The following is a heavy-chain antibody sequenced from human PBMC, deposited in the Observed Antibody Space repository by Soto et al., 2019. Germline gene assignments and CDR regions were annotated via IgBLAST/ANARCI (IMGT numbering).Heavy chain of an antibody. CDR1: GFTFSNAW. V-gene: IGHV3-15*01. CDR2: IKSKTDGGTT. CDR3: TTDMDMFVSGYDTIDY. Sequence: GGSLRLSCAASGFTFSNAWMSWVRQAPGKGLEWVGRIKSKTDGGTTDYAAPVKGRFPIIRDDSKNTLYLHMKSLKTGDTAVYYCTTDMDMFVSGYDTIDYWGQGTLVTVSS. D-gene: IGHD5-12*01. J-gene: IGHJ4*02.